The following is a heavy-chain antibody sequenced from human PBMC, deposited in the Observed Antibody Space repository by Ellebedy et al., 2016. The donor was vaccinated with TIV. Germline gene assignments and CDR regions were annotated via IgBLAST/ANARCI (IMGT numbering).Heavy chain of an antibody. CDR1: GYTFTGYY. CDR2: INPNSGGT. D-gene: IGHD2-2*01. Sequence: AASVTVSCKASGYTFTGYYMHWVRQAPGQGLEWMGWINPNSGGTNYAQKFQGRVTMTRDTSISTAYMELSRLRSDDTAVYYCARDTSLVKYQLLWDYWGQGTLVTVSS. J-gene: IGHJ4*02. V-gene: IGHV1-2*02. CDR3: ARDTSLVKYQLLWDY.